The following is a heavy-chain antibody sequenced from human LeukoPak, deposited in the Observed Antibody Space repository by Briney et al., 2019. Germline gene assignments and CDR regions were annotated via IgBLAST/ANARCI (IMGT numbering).Heavy chain of an antibody. J-gene: IGHJ4*02. D-gene: IGHD2-2*01. CDR2: ISGSGGST. V-gene: IGHV3-23*01. CDR3: ARNHQADY. Sequence: GGSLRLSCAASGFTFSSFAMSWVRQAPGKGLEWVSAISGSGGSTYYADSAKGRFTISRDSPKNTLYLQMNSLRAEDTAVYYCARNHQADYWGQGILVTVSS. CDR1: GFTFSSFA.